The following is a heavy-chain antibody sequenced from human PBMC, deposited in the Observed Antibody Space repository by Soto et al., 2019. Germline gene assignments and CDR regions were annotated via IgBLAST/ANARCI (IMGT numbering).Heavy chain of an antibody. CDR2: ISGSGDTR. J-gene: IGHJ6*02. CDR1: GIILSNYA. D-gene: IGHD3-10*01. Sequence: EEQLLESGGGLVQPGGSLRLSCAASGIILSNYAMSWVRQAPGKGLEWVSVISGSGDTRYYADSVKGRFTCSRDKSKNTLDLHMNSLRVEDTAAYYCTKGQMVRGLDYYAMDVWGQGTTVTVS. V-gene: IGHV3-23*01. CDR3: TKGQMVRGLDYYAMDV.